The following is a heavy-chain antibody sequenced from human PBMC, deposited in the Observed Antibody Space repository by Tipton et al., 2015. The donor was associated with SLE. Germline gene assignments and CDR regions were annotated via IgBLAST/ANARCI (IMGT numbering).Heavy chain of an antibody. CDR2: ISYNGGT. D-gene: IGHD3-16*01. CDR3: ARLGGNYYFYMDV. CDR1: GGFISSGFHY. J-gene: IGHJ6*03. V-gene: IGHV4-31*03. Sequence: TLSLTCTVSGGFISSGFHYWSWIRQHPGKGLEWIGYISYNGGTSYNPSLSSRVAISADPSKSHFSLKLNSVTAADTAVYYCARLGGNYYFYMDVWCKGTPVTVSS.